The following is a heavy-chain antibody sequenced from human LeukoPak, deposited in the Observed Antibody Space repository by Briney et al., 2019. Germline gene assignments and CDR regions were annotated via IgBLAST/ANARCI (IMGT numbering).Heavy chain of an antibody. Sequence: SETLSLTCTVSGGSISSYYWSWIRQPAGKGLEWIGRIYTSVSTNYNPSLKSRVTMSVDTSKNQFSLKLSSVTAADTAVYYCARGDYYDSSGTYYFDYWGQGTLVTVSS. CDR1: GGSISSYY. CDR2: IYTSVST. D-gene: IGHD3-22*01. V-gene: IGHV4-4*07. CDR3: ARGDYYDSSGTYYFDY. J-gene: IGHJ4*02.